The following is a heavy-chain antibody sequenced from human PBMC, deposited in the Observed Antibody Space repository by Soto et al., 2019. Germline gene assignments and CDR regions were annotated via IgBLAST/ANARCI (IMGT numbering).Heavy chain of an antibody. V-gene: IGHV4-39*02. CDR2: IYYSGST. Sequence: PSETLSLTCTVSGGSISSSSYYWGWIRQPPGKGLEWIGSIYYSGSTCYNPSLKSRVTISVDTSKNHFSLKLSSVTAADTAVYYCATEGQKMIVVAPPGYWGQGTPVAVSS. CDR3: ATEGQKMIVVAPPGY. D-gene: IGHD3-22*01. CDR1: GGSISSSSYY. J-gene: IGHJ4*02.